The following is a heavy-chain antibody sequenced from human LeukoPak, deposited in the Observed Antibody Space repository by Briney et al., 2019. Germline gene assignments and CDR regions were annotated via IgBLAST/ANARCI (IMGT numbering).Heavy chain of an antibody. D-gene: IGHD3-10*01. V-gene: IGHV4-59*01. J-gene: IGHJ4*02. Sequence: SETLSLTCTVSGGSISSYYWSWIRQPPGKGLEWVGYIYYSGSTNYNPSLKSRVTISIDTSKNQFSLKLSSVTAADTAVYHCARGRTGVDYWGQGTLVTVSS. CDR3: ARGRTGVDY. CDR1: GGSISSYY. CDR2: IYYSGST.